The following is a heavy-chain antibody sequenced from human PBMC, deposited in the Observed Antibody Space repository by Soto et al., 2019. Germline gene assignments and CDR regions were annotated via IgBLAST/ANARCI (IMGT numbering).Heavy chain of an antibody. CDR2: ITPTSTFI. D-gene: IGHD1-1*01. J-gene: IGHJ4*02. V-gene: IGHV3-21*06. CDR3: ARARGNDWYEDY. Sequence: EVQLVESGGGLVKPGGSLRLSCAASGFTFSSYSFNWVRQAPGKGLEWVSIITPTSTFISYADSVRGRFTISRDNAKNSLYLQMDSLGAGDTAVYYCARARGNDWYEDYWGQGTLVTVS. CDR1: GFTFSSYS.